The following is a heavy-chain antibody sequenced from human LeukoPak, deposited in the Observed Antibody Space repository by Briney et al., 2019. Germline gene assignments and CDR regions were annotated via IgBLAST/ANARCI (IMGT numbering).Heavy chain of an antibody. V-gene: IGHV3-49*04. CDR3: SRNGLVDFDY. CDR2: IRRRAYGGAA. J-gene: IGHJ4*02. Sequence: GGSLRLSCTTSGFAFEDVAMSWVRQPAGKGLEWVGFIRRRAYGGAAEYAASVKGRFIISRDDSKGIAYLQMNSLKTEDTAVYYCSRNGLVDFDYWGQGSRVIVSP. CDR1: GFAFEDVA.